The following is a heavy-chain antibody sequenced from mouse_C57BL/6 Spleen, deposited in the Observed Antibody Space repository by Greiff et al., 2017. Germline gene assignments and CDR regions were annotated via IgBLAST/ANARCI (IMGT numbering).Heavy chain of an antibody. V-gene: IGHV1-78*01. CDR3: ARDYYGSSYGYFDV. Sequence: VQLVESDAELVKPGASVKISCKVSGYTFTDHTIHWMKQRPEQGLEWIGYIYPRDGSTKYNEKFKGKATLTADKSSSTAYMQLNSLTSEDSAVSFCARDYYGSSYGYFDVWGTGTTVTGSS. CDR2: IYPRDGST. J-gene: IGHJ1*03. D-gene: IGHD1-1*01. CDR1: GYTFTDHT.